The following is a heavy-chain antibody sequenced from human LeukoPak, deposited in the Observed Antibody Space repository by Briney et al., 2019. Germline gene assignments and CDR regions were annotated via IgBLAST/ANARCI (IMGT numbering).Heavy chain of an antibody. V-gene: IGHV4-4*02. CDR3: AREGGPYRPLDY. CDR1: GGSISSTNW. CDR2: VHLSGRT. Sequence: PSETLSLTCTVSGGSISSTNWWTWVRQPPGEGLEWIGEVHLSGRTNYNPSLESRVTMSVDMSENHISLKLTSVTAADTAVYYCAREGGPYRPLDYSGQGTLVTVSS. J-gene: IGHJ4*02.